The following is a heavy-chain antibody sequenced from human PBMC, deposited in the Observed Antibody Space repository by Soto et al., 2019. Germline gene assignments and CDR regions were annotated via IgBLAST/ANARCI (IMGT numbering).Heavy chain of an antibody. CDR3: IRGGSPYYYDS. Sequence: EVQLVESGGGLVQPGGSLKLSCAASGFIFSGSAVRWVRQASGKGLEWVGRILSKAGNYATAYPASMKGRFTISRDDSETRAYLQMNSLKTEDTAVYYCIRGGSPYYYDSWGQGTLVAVSS. V-gene: IGHV3-73*01. J-gene: IGHJ4*02. CDR2: ILSKAGNYAT. CDR1: GFIFSGSA.